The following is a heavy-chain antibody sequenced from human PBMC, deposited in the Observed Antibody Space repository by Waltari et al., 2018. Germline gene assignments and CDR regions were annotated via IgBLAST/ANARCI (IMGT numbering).Heavy chain of an antibody. V-gene: IGHV4-59*01. CDR3: ARGNHDAFDI. J-gene: IGHJ3*02. Sequence: QVQLQESGPGLVKPSETLSLTCTVSGGSISSYYWSWIRQPPGKGLEWIGYIYYSGSTNYTPSLKSRVTISVDTSKNQFSLKLSSVTAADTAVYYCARGNHDAFDIWGQGTMVTVSS. CDR1: GGSISSYY. CDR2: IYYSGST.